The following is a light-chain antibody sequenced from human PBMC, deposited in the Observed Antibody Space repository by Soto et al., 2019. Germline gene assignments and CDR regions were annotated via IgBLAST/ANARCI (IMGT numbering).Light chain of an antibody. CDR1: QSVLNSSNNKNC. J-gene: IGKJ2*01. Sequence: DIVMTQSPDSLAVSLGERATINCKASQSVLNSSNNKNCLGWYQQKPGQPPKLLIYWASTRQSGVPDRFSGSGSGTDFTITIISLQDQDVAVYYYLQSYGAPSYTFGQGTKLEIK. CDR3: LQSYGAPSYT. V-gene: IGKV4-1*01. CDR2: WAS.